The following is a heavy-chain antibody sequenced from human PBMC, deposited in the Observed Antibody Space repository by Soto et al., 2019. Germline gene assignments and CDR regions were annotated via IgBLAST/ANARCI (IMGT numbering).Heavy chain of an antibody. Sequence: ASVKVSCKASGYTFTSYAMHWVRQAPGQRLEWMGWINAGNGNTKYSQKFQGRVTITRDTSASTAYMELSSLRSEDTAVYYCAILTGTFNDAFDIWGQATMVTVSS. V-gene: IGHV1-3*01. CDR1: GYTFTSYA. D-gene: IGHD1-7*01. CDR2: INAGNGNT. CDR3: AILTGTFNDAFDI. J-gene: IGHJ3*02.